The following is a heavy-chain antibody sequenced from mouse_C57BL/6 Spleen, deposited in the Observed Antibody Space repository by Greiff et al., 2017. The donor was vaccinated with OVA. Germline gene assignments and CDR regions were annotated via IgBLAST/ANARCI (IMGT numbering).Heavy chain of an antibody. CDR3: ARRMVTTYAMDY. CDR1: GYTFTSYW. J-gene: IGHJ4*01. V-gene: IGHV1-59*01. D-gene: IGHD2-2*01. CDR2: IDPSDSYT. Sequence: QVQLKQPGAELVRPGTSVKLSCKASGYTFTSYWMHWVKQRPGQGLEWIGVIDPSDSYTNYNQKFKGKATLTVDTSSSTAYMQLSSLTSEDSAVYYCARRMVTTYAMDYWGQGTSVTVSS.